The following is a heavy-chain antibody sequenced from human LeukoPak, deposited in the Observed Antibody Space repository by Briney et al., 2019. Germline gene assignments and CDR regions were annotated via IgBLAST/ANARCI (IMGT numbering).Heavy chain of an antibody. D-gene: IGHD2-2*01. CDR3: ARLRGCSSTSCYAADY. CDR1: GYSFTSYW. J-gene: IGHJ4*02. CDR2: IYPGDSDT. V-gene: IGHV5-51*01. Sequence: GESLKISCKGSGYSFTSYWIGWVRQMPGKGLEWMGIIYPGDSDTRYSPSFQGQVTISADKSISTAYLQWSSLQASDTAMYYCARLRGCSSTSCYAADYWGQGTLVTVSS.